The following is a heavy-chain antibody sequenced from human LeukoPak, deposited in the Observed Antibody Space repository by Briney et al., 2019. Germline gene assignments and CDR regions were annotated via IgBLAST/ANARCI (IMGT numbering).Heavy chain of an antibody. Sequence: VASVKVSCKASGYTFTGYYMHWVRQAPGQGLEWMGWINPNSGGTNYAQKFQGRVTMTRDTSISTAYMELSRQRSDDTAVYYCARTLQSGYDPTIDYWGQGTLVTVSS. CDR3: ARTLQSGYDPTIDY. CDR2: INPNSGGT. D-gene: IGHD5-12*01. CDR1: GYTFTGYY. V-gene: IGHV1-2*02. J-gene: IGHJ4*02.